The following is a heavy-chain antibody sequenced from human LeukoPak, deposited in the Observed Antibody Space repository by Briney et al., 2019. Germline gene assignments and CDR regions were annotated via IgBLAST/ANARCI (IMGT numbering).Heavy chain of an antibody. Sequence: SGPTLVNPTQTLTLTCTFSGFSLSTSGMCVSWIRQPPGKALEWLARIDWDDDKYYNTSLKTRLTISKDTSKNQVVLTMTNMDPVDTGTYYCARARITARAPPFDYWGQGTLVTVSS. CDR3: ARARITARAPPFDY. D-gene: IGHD6-13*01. CDR2: IDWDDDK. V-gene: IGHV2-70*11. J-gene: IGHJ4*02. CDR1: GFSLSTSGMC.